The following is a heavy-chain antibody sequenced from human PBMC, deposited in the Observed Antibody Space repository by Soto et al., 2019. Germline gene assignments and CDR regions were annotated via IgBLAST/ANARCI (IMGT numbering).Heavy chain of an antibody. Sequence: GGSLRLSCAASGFTFSSYSMNWVRQAPGKGLEWVSYISSSSSTIYYEDSVKGRFTISRDNAKNSLYLQMNSLRDEDTAVYYCASQRDMITFGGVTVVWGQGTTVTVSS. D-gene: IGHD3-16*02. J-gene: IGHJ6*02. V-gene: IGHV3-48*02. CDR2: ISSSSSTI. CDR3: ASQRDMITFGGVTVV. CDR1: GFTFSSYS.